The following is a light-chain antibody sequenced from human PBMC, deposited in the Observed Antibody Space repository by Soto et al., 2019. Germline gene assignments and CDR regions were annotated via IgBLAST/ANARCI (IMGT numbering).Light chain of an antibody. Sequence: DIVMTQSPLSLPVTPGEPASISCRSSQSLLHSNVYNYLDWYLQKPGQSPQLLIYLGSNRASGVPDRFSGSGSGTDFTLKISRVEAEDVGVYYCMQALQTPWTFGQGTKVDIK. CDR2: LGS. CDR1: QSLLHSNVYNY. J-gene: IGKJ1*01. V-gene: IGKV2-28*01. CDR3: MQALQTPWT.